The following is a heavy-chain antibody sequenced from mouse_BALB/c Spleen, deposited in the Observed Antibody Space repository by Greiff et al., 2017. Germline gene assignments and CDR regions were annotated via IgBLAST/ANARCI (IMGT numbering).Heavy chain of an antibody. D-gene: IGHD2-1*01. CDR2: IDTSDSYT. CDR1: GYTFTDYW. V-gene: IGHV1-69*01. J-gene: IGHJ2*01. Sequence: QVQLQQPGAELVMPGASVKMSCKASGYTFTDYWMHWVKQRPGQGLEWIGAIDTSDSYTSYNQKFKGKATLTVDESSSTAYMQLSSLTSEDSAVYYCARWDGNSYFDYWGQGTTLTVSS. CDR3: ARWDGNSYFDY.